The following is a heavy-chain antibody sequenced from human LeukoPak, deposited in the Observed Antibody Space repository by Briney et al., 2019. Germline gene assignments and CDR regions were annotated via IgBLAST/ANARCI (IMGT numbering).Heavy chain of an antibody. CDR1: GGTFSSYA. CDR2: IIPIFGTA. D-gene: IGHD3-16*02. J-gene: IGHJ5*02. V-gene: IGHV1-69*13. Sequence: SVKVSCKASGGTFSSYAISWVRQAPGQGLEWMGGIIPIFGTANYAQKFQGRVTITADESTSTAYMELSSLRSEDTAVYYCARCPYDYVWGSYRTWGQGTLVTVSS. CDR3: ARCPYDYVWGSYRT.